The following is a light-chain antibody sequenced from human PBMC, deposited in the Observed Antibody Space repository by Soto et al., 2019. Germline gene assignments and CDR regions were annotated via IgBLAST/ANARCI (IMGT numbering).Light chain of an antibody. CDR1: QSVDRY. J-gene: IGKJ5*01. CDR2: GAS. V-gene: IGKV3-20*01. CDR3: QQYGSSSIT. Sequence: EIVLTQSPGTLSLSPGERATLSCRASQSVDRYLVWYQQKPGQAPRLLIFGASNRATGIPARFSGSGSGTDFTLTISGLEPEDFAVYDCQQYGSSSITFGQGTRLEIK.